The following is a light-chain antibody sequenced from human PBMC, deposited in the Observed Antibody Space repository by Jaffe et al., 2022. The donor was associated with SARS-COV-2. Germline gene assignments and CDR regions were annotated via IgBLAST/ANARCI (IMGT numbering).Light chain of an antibody. CDR3: QQHYNTPPT. CDR1: QSVLYTSNNKNY. J-gene: IGKJ5*01. CDR2: WAS. Sequence: DIVMTQSPDSLAVSLGERATIHCKSSQSVLYTSNNKNYLAWYQQKPGQPPKLLIYWASTRESGVPDRFSGSGSGTDFTLTISSLQAEDVAVYYCQQHYNTPPTFGQGTRLEI. V-gene: IGKV4-1*01.